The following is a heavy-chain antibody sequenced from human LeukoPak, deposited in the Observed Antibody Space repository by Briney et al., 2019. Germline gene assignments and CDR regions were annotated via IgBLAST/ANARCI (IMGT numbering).Heavy chain of an antibody. V-gene: IGHV3-30*02. D-gene: IGHD4-17*01. Sequence: GGSLRLSCAASGFTFSSYGMHWVRQAPGKGLEWVAFIRYDGSNKYYADSVKGRFTISRDNSKNTLYLQMKSLKTEDTPVYYCTKFDYAAFEYWGQGALVTVSS. CDR1: GFTFSSYG. CDR2: IRYDGSNK. CDR3: TKFDYAAFEY. J-gene: IGHJ4*02.